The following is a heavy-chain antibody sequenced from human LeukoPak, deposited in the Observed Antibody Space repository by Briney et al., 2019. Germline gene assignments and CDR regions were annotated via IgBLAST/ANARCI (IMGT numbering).Heavy chain of an antibody. CDR2: ITAYNGNT. CDR3: ASTLYCSSTSCRDPHQS. Sequence: ASVKVSCKSFGYIFTSYGITWVRQAPEQGLEWMGWITAYNGNTNYAQKLQGRVTMTTDTSTSTAYMELSRLRSDDTAVYYCASTLYCSSTSCRDPHQSWGQGTLVTVSS. D-gene: IGHD2-2*01. J-gene: IGHJ4*02. CDR1: GYIFTSYG. V-gene: IGHV1-18*01.